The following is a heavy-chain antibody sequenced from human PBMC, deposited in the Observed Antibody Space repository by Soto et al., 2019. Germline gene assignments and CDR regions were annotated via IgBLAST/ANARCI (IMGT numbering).Heavy chain of an antibody. Sequence: SETLSLTCTVSGGSISSGDYYWSWIRQPPGKGLEWIGYIYYSGSTYYNPSLKSRVTISVDTSKNQFSLKLSSVTAADTAVYYCARGGYCSSTSCPMRSYYYYGMDVWGQGTTVTVSS. CDR3: ARGGYCSSTSCPMRSYYYYGMDV. V-gene: IGHV4-30-4*01. D-gene: IGHD2-2*01. CDR2: IYYSGST. J-gene: IGHJ6*02. CDR1: GGSISSGDYY.